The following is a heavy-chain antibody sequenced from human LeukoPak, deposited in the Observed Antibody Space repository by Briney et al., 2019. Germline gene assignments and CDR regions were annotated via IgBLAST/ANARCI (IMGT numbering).Heavy chain of an antibody. CDR1: GGSFSGYY. CDR2: INHSGST. D-gene: IGHD6-13*01. J-gene: IGHJ2*01. Sequence: SETLSLTCAVYGGSFSGYYWSWIRQPPGKGLEWIGEINHSGSTNYNPSLKGRVTISVDTSKNQFSLKLGSVTAADTAVYYCARDQYAAAGSGRWYFDLWGRGTLVTVSS. V-gene: IGHV4-34*01. CDR3: ARDQYAAAGSGRWYFDL.